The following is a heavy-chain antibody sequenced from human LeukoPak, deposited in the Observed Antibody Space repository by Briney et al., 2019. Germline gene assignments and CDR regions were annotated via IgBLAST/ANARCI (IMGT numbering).Heavy chain of an antibody. CDR3: TSLYDSSGYYSTGWSYYFDY. Sequence: PGGSLRLSCAASGFTVSSNYMSGVRQAPGKGLEWVSVIYSGGSTYYADSVKGRFTISRDNSKNTLYLQMNSLRAEDTAVYYCTSLYDSSGYYSTGWSYYFDYWGQGTLVTVSS. V-gene: IGHV3-66*02. J-gene: IGHJ4*02. CDR2: IYSGGST. D-gene: IGHD3-22*01. CDR1: GFTVSSNY.